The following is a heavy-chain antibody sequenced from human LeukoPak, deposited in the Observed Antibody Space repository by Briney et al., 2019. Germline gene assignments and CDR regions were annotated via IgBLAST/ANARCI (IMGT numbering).Heavy chain of an antibody. Sequence: GGSLRLSCVASGFIFSDHYMDWVRQAPGKGLEWVSAISGSGGSTYYADSVQGRFTISRDNSRNTLYLQMNSLRAEDTAVYYCANVGKSGSYTFDYWGQGTLVTVSS. D-gene: IGHD1-26*01. V-gene: IGHV3-23*01. J-gene: IGHJ4*02. CDR2: ISGSGGST. CDR3: ANVGKSGSYTFDY. CDR1: GFIFSDHY.